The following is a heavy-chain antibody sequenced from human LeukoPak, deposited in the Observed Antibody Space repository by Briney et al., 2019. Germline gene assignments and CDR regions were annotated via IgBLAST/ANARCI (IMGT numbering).Heavy chain of an antibody. D-gene: IGHD6-13*01. CDR2: ISYDGSNK. Sequence: QTGGSLRLSCAASGFTFSSYGMHWVRQAPGKGLEWVAVISYDGSNKYYADSVKGRFTISRDNSKNTLYLQMNSLRAEDTAVYYCAKDRMSSSWYYRGALHYWGQGTLVTVSS. CDR3: AKDRMSSSWYYRGALHY. CDR1: GFTFSSYG. J-gene: IGHJ4*02. V-gene: IGHV3-30*18.